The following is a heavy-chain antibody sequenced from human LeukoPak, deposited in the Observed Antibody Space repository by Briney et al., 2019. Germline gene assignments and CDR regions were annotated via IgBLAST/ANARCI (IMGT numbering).Heavy chain of an antibody. CDR2: ISYDGSNK. CDR3: AKDFGRAVAGDPYYYYGMDV. D-gene: IGHD6-19*01. Sequence: GRSLRLSCAASGFTFSSYGMHWVRQAPGKGLEWVAVISYDGSNKYYADSVKGRFTISRDNSKNTLYLQMNSLRAEDTAVNYCAKDFGRAVAGDPYYYYGMDVWGLGTTVTVSS. CDR1: GFTFSSYG. V-gene: IGHV3-30*18. J-gene: IGHJ6*02.